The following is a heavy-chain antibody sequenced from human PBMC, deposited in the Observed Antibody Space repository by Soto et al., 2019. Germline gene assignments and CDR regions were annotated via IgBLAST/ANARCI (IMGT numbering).Heavy chain of an antibody. Sequence: QVQLQQWGAGLLKPSETLSLTCAVYGGSFSGYYWSWIRQPPGKGLEWIGEINHSGSTNYNPSLKGRVTISVDTSKNQFSLKLSSVNDADTAVYYCARGGGGWGQGTLVTVSS. J-gene: IGHJ4*02. D-gene: IGHD3-16*01. CDR2: INHSGST. CDR3: ARGGGG. CDR1: GGSFSGYY. V-gene: IGHV4-34*01.